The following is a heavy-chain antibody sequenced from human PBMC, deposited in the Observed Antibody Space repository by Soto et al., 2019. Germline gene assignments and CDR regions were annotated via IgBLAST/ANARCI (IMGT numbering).Heavy chain of an antibody. CDR1: GYTFTSYG. V-gene: IGHV1-18*04. CDR3: ARDYSRRGYYYYYGMDV. J-gene: IGHJ6*02. CDR2: ISAYNGNT. D-gene: IGHD4-4*01. Sequence: GSVKVSCKASGYTFTSYGISWVRQAPGQGLEWMGWISAYNGNTNYAQKLQGRVTMTTDTSTSTAYMELRSLRSDDTAVYYCARDYSRRGYYYYYGMDVWGQGTTVTVSS.